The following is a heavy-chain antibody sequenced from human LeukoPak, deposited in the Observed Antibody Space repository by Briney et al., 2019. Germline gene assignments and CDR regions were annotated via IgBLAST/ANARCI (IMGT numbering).Heavy chain of an antibody. Sequence: PGGSLRLSCAASGFTFSSYWMSWVRQAPGKGLEWVASISSSSTYIYFANSVRGRFTISRDNAKNSLYLQMNSLRAEDTAVYYCAKDSPSRTATTEVPVDYWGQGTLVTVSS. V-gene: IGHV3-21*01. CDR1: GFTFSSYW. J-gene: IGHJ4*02. D-gene: IGHD1/OR15-1a*01. CDR2: ISSSSTYI. CDR3: AKDSPSRTATTEVPVDY.